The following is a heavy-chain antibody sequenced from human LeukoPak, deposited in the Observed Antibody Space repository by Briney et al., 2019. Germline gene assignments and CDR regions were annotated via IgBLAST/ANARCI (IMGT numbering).Heavy chain of an antibody. CDR3: ARHVRDILTGLFDY. V-gene: IGHV4-39*01. CDR2: IYYSGST. Sequence: PSETLSLTCTVSGGSISSSSYYWGWIRQPPGKGPEWIGSIYYSGSTYYNPSLKSRVTISVDTSKNQFSLKLSSVTAADTAVYYCARHVRDILTGLFDYWGQGTLVTVSS. D-gene: IGHD3-9*01. J-gene: IGHJ4*02. CDR1: GGSISSSSYY.